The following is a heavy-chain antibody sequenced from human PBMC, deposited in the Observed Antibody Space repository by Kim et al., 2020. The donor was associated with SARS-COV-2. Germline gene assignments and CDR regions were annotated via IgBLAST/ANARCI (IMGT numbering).Heavy chain of an antibody. CDR3: ARANRFDLGTWTFDY. Sequence: GGSLRLSCAASGFTFSDYYMSWIRQAPGKGLEWVSYISGSTTTLHYAGSVKGRFSISRDNAENSLYLQMNGLRAEDTAVYYCARANRFDLGTWTFDYWGQGTLVTVSS. V-gene: IGHV3-11*01. D-gene: IGHD2-21*01. CDR1: GFTFSDYY. CDR2: ISGSTTTL. J-gene: IGHJ4*02.